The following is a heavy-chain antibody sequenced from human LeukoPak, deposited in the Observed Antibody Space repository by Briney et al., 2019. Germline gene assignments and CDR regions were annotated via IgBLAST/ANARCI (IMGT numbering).Heavy chain of an antibody. CDR3: ARGLVVVPDRRYGMDV. V-gene: IGHV4-59*08. J-gene: IGHJ6*02. CDR1: GGSISSYY. D-gene: IGHD2-2*01. CDR2: IYYSGST. Sequence: SETLSPTCTVSGGSISSYYWSWIRQPPGKGLEWIGYIYYSGSTNYNPSLKSRVTISVDTSKNQFSLKLSSVTAADTAVYYCARGLVVVPDRRYGMDVWGQGTTVTVSS.